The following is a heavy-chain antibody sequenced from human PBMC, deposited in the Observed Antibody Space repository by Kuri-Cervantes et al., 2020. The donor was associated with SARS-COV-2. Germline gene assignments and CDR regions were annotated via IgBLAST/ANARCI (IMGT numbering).Heavy chain of an antibody. D-gene: IGHD6-13*01. CDR1: GGSISSGGYS. CDR2: IYHSGST. Sequence: LRLSCAVSGGSISSGGYSWSRIRQPPGKGLEWIGYIYHSGSTYFNPSLKSRVTLSADRSKNQFSLNLTSVTAADTAVYYCARVDSSLTIDYWGQGTLVTVSS. V-gene: IGHV4-30-2*01. CDR3: ARVDSSLTIDY. J-gene: IGHJ4*02.